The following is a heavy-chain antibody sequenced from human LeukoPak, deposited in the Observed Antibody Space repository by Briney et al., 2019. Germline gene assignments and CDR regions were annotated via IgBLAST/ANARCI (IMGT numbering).Heavy chain of an antibody. CDR1: GFTFSSYS. Sequence: GGSPRLSCAASGFTFSSYSMNWVRQAPGKGLEWVSSISSSSSYIYYADSVKGRFTISRDNAKNSLYLQMNSLRAEDTAVYYCARPRYCTSGSCYIDYWGQGTLVTVSS. CDR3: ARPRYCTSGSCYIDY. CDR2: ISSSSSYI. D-gene: IGHD2-15*01. J-gene: IGHJ4*02. V-gene: IGHV3-21*01.